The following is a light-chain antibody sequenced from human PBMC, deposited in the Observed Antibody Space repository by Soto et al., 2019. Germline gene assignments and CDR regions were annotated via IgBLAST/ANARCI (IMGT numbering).Light chain of an antibody. V-gene: IGLV1-40*01. CDR3: QSYDSRLSGSRG. J-gene: IGLJ3*02. Sequence: QSVLTQPPSVSGAPGQRVTISCTGSSSNIGAGYDVHWYQQLPGTAPKLLIYGNSNRPSGVPDRFSGSKSGTSASLAIAGLQAEDEAVYYCQSYDSRLSGSRGFGGAAQLTVL. CDR2: GNS. CDR1: SSNIGAGYD.